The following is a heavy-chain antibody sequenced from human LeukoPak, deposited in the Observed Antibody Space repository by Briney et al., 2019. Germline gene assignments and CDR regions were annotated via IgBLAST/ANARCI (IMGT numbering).Heavy chain of an antibody. CDR3: ARLWDSSSSLDY. Sequence: PSVTLSLTCTVSGGSISSYYWTWIRQPPGKGLGLEWIGYIYYSGGTNYNPSLKSRVTISIDASKNQVSLKLSSVTAADTAVYYCARLWDSSSSLDYWGQGTLVTVSS. CDR2: IYYSGGT. V-gene: IGHV4-59*08. CDR1: GGSISSYY. D-gene: IGHD6-6*01. J-gene: IGHJ4*02.